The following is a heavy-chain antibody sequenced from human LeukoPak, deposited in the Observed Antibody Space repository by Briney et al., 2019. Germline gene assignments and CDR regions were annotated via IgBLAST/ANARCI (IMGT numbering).Heavy chain of an antibody. D-gene: IGHD3-22*01. J-gene: IGHJ4*02. V-gene: IGHV4-38-2*02. CDR2: IYHSGST. CDR3: ARDAYDSSGYSFDY. CDR1: GYSISSGYY. Sequence: TPSETLSLTCTVSGYSISSGYYWGWIRQPPGKGLEWIGSIYHSGSTNYNPSLKSRVTISVDKSKNQFSLKLSSVTAADTAVYYCARDAYDSSGYSFDYWGQGTLVTVSS.